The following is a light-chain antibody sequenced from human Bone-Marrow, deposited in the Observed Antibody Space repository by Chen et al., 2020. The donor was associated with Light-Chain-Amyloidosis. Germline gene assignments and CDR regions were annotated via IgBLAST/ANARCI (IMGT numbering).Light chain of an antibody. J-gene: IGLJ2*01. CDR2: RDT. V-gene: IGLV3-25*03. CDR3: KSADSSGNYEVI. Sequence: SYELTQPPSVSVSPGQTARITCSGDDLPTKYAYWYQQKPGQAPVLVIHRDTERPSGISERFAGSSSGTTAKLTISGGQAEDEADYHCKSADSSGNYEVIFGGGTKLTVL. CDR1: DLPTKY.